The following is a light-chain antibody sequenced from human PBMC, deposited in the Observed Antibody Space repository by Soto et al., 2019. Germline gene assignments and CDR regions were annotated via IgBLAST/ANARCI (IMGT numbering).Light chain of an antibody. Sequence: DIQLTQSPSSLSASVGDRVTITCRASQGISSYLAWYQQKPGKAPKLLIYAASTLQSGVPSRFSGSGSGTEFTLTISSLQPEDFATYYCQQFNSHPLTFGGGTKVDIK. CDR2: AAS. J-gene: IGKJ4*01. CDR3: QQFNSHPLT. V-gene: IGKV1-9*01. CDR1: QGISSY.